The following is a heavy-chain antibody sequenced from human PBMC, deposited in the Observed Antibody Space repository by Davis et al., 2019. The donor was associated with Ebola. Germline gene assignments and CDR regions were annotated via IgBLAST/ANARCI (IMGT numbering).Heavy chain of an antibody. Sequence: GESLKISCAASGFTFSSYAMSWVRQAPGKGLEWVSGISGSGDSTYYVASVKGRFTISRDNAKNSLYLQMNSLRDEDTAVYYCARETRAGRRNWFDPWGQGTLVTVSS. J-gene: IGHJ5*02. CDR2: ISGSGDST. CDR1: GFTFSSYA. D-gene: IGHD3-10*01. CDR3: ARETRAGRRNWFDP. V-gene: IGHV3-23*01.